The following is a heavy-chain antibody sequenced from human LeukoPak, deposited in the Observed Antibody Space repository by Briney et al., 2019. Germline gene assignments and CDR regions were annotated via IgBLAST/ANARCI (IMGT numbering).Heavy chain of an antibody. CDR2: ISSSSSYI. Sequence: PGGSLRLSCAASGFTLSRYSMNWVRQAPGKGLEWVSSISSSSSYIYYADSVKGRFTISRDNAKNSLYLQMNSLRAEDTAVYYCARHVFSAYGDSGGQGTLVTVSS. V-gene: IGHV3-21*01. CDR3: ARHVFSAYGDS. D-gene: IGHD3-10*02. CDR1: GFTLSRYS. J-gene: IGHJ4*02.